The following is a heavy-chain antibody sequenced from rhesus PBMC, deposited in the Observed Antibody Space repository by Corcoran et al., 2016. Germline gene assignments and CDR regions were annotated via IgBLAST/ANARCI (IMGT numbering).Heavy chain of an antibody. Sequence: QVKLQQWGEGLVKPSETLSLTCAVYGGSINGYYYCSWIRQAPGKGLEWIGNIDGNSTSTNYHPALKNRVTISKDTSKNHFSRKLSAVTAADTAVYYGARDAYENRVTTGEYFEFWGQGALVTVSS. CDR2: IDGNSTST. J-gene: IGHJ1*01. V-gene: IGHV4-73*01. CDR1: GGSINGYYY. D-gene: IGHD4-23*01. CDR3: ARDAYENRVTTGEYFEF.